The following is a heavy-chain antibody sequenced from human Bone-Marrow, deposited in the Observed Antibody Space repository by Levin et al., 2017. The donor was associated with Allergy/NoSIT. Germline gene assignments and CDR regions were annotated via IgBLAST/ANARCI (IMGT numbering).Heavy chain of an antibody. CDR2: TSYDGSIQ. J-gene: IGHJ3*02. Sequence: GESLKISCATSGFIFDSYALHWVRQAPGKGLNWVATTSYDGSIQYYADSVRGRFTVSRANSKRTLFLQMNSLTTDDTAVYFCARSAVTRDAFDIWGQGTMVLVSS. CDR3: ARSAVTRDAFDI. V-gene: IGHV3-30*04. CDR1: GFIFDSYA. D-gene: IGHD4-17*01.